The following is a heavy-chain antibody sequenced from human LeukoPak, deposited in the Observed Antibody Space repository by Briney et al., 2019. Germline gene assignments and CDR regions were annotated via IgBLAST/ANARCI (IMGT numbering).Heavy chain of an antibody. CDR3: ARVNGDFYYYYYYMDV. Sequence: SETLSLTCIVSGGSISGYYWNWIRQPAGKGLEWIGRIYINGNTNYNPSVKRRATISIDTSRDQFSLRLNSVTAADTAVYYCARVNGDFYYYYYYMDVWGKGTTVTVSS. D-gene: IGHD4-17*01. J-gene: IGHJ6*03. V-gene: IGHV4-4*07. CDR1: GGSISGYY. CDR2: IYINGNT.